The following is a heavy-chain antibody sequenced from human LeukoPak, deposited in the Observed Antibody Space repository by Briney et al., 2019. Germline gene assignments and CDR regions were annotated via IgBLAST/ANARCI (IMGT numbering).Heavy chain of an antibody. Sequence: GGSLRLSCAASGCTFSNAWMSWVRQAPGKGLEWVGRIKSKTDGGTTDYAAPVKGRFTISRDDSKNTLYLQMNSLKTEDTAVYYCTAVFPHSSGLLYFQHWGQGTLVTVSS. J-gene: IGHJ1*01. V-gene: IGHV3-15*01. CDR1: GCTFSNAW. D-gene: IGHD6-25*01. CDR3: TAVFPHSSGLLYFQH. CDR2: IKSKTDGGTT.